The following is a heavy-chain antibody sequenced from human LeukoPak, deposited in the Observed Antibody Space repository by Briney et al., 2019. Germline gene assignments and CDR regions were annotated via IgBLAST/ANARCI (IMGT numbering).Heavy chain of an antibody. D-gene: IGHD3-10*01. V-gene: IGHV4-59*01. CDR1: SGSISSYY. J-gene: IGHJ6*03. Sequence: SETLSLTCTVSSGSISSYYWSWIRQPPGKGPEWIGYIYYSGSTNYNPSLKSRVTISVDTSKNQFSLKLSSVTAADTAVYYCARDGGYYGSGSYYTGRYYYYMDVWGKGTTVTVSS. CDR3: ARDGGYYGSGSYYTGRYYYYMDV. CDR2: IYYSGST.